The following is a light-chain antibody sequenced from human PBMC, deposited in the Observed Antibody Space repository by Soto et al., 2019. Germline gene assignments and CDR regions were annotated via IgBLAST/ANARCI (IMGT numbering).Light chain of an antibody. J-gene: IGLJ3*02. CDR1: NSGRQT. CDR2: YDT. V-gene: IGLV3-21*04. CDR3: QVWDSRGDRPV. Sequence: SYELTQPPSVSVAPGKTARISCGGDNSGRQTVHWYQQRPGQAPVVVMTYDTERPSGVPERFSGSSSGNTSTLTISRVEDGDEADYYCQVWDSRGDRPVFGGGTKLTVL.